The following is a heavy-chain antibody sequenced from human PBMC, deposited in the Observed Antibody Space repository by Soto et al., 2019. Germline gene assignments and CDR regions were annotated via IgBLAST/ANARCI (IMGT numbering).Heavy chain of an antibody. D-gene: IGHD5-12*01. Sequence: ASVKVSCQASGGTFSSYAISLVRQAPGQGLEWMGGIIPIFGTANYAQKFQGRVTITADESTSTAYMELSSLRSEDTAVYYCARDASGYSGYDGSWGQGTLVTVSS. CDR3: ARDASGYSGYDGS. CDR1: GGTFSSYA. J-gene: IGHJ5*02. CDR2: IIPIFGTA. V-gene: IGHV1-69*13.